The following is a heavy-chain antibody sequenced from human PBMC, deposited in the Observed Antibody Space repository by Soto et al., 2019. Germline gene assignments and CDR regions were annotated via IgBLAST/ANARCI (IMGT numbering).Heavy chain of an antibody. J-gene: IGHJ4*02. D-gene: IGHD3-22*01. CDR2: INPDGNVG. V-gene: IGHV3-7*03. CDR3: AGWGGHYYNY. Sequence: EVQLLGSGGGLVQPGGSLRLSCVGSGFPFSTYWMNWVRQAPGKGLEWVANINPDGNVGTYVDSVRGRFTTSRDNAKNSLYLQMNSRRADDTAVYFCAGWGGHYYNYWGQGIMVTVSS. CDR1: GFPFSTYW.